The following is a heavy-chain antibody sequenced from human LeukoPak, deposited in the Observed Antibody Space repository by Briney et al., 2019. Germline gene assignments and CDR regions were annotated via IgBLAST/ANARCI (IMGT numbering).Heavy chain of an antibody. CDR3: ARDPSAPYYYGSGSYPAGRHDY. CDR2: ISAYNGNT. Sequence: ASVKVSCKASGYTFTSYGISWVRQAPGQGLEWMGWISAYNGNTNYAQKLQGRVTMTTDTSTSTAYMELRSLRSDDTAVYYCARDPSAPYYYGSGSYPAGRHDYWGQGTLVTVSS. D-gene: IGHD3-10*01. CDR1: GYTFTSYG. V-gene: IGHV1-18*01. J-gene: IGHJ4*02.